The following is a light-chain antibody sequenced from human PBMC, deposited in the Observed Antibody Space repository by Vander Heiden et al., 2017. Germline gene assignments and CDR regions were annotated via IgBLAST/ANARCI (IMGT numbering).Light chain of an antibody. CDR3: QQDNSYPFT. CDR1: QGISTW. Sequence: DIQMTPSPSTLSASVGDRVTITCRASQGISTWLAWYQQKPGKAPNLLIYRASSLESGVPSRFSGSGSGTQFTLTISSLQPDDFATYYCQQDNSYPFTFGQGTQLEIK. V-gene: IGKV1-5*03. J-gene: IGKJ2*01. CDR2: RAS.